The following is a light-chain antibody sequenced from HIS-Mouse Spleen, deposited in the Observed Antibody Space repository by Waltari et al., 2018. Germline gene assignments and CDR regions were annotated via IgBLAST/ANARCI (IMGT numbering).Light chain of an antibody. V-gene: IGLV3-10*01. Sequence: SYELTQPPSVSVSPGQTARITCSVDALPKKYAYWYQQKSGQAPVLVIYDDSKRPSGIPERFSGSSSGTMATLTISGAQVEDEADYYCYSTDSSGNHRVFGGGTKLTVL. J-gene: IGLJ2*01. CDR3: YSTDSSGNHRV. CDR2: DDS. CDR1: ALPKKY.